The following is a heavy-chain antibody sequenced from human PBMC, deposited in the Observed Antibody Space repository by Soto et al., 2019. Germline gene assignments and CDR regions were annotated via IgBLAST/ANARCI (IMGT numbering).Heavy chain of an antibody. CDR2: IKQDGSGK. CDR3: AGGVSGRDGYSNGVDAFDI. J-gene: IGHJ3*02. D-gene: IGHD5-18*01. Sequence: GGSLRLSCAASGFTFSSYWMSWVRQAPGKGLEWVATIKQDGSGKYYVDSVKGRFTISRDNDKNSLYLQMNSLRAEDTAVYCCAGGVSGRDGYSNGVDAFDIWGQGTMVTVAS. V-gene: IGHV3-7*01. CDR1: GFTFSSYW.